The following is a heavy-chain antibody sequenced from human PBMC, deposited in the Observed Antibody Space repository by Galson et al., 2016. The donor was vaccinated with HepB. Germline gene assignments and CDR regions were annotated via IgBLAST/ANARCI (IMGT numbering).Heavy chain of an antibody. Sequence: SLRLSCAASGFTFSDYYMSWIRQAPGKGLEWLSYISSSGTAISYADSVKGRFTISRDNAKNSLYLQMNSLRAEDTALYYCAREGGGAYYYHYGLDVWGQGTTVTVSS. CDR3: AREGGGAYYYHYGLDV. CDR2: ISSSGTAI. D-gene: IGHD2-21*01. V-gene: IGHV3-11*01. CDR1: GFTFSDYY. J-gene: IGHJ6*02.